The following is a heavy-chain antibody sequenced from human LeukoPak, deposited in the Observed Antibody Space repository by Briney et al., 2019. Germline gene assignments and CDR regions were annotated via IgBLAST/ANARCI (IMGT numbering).Heavy chain of an antibody. Sequence: SETLPLTCTVSGGSISSYYWSWIRQPAGKGLEWIGRIYTSGSTNYNPSLKSRVTMSVDTSKNQFSLKLSSVTAADTAVYYCARDRDCSSTSCYYFSSWFDPWGQGTLVTVSS. CDR2: IYTSGST. CDR3: ARDRDCSSTSCYYFSSWFDP. J-gene: IGHJ5*02. CDR1: GGSISSYY. D-gene: IGHD2-2*01. V-gene: IGHV4-4*07.